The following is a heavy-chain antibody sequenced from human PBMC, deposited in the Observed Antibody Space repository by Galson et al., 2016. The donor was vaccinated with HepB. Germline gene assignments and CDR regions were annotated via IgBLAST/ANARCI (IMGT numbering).Heavy chain of an antibody. D-gene: IGHD2-21*01. Sequence: SLRLSCAASGFTFSTYVMHWVRQAPGKGLEWVAVISYDGSNKFYADSVKGRFTISRDNSKNTLYLQMNSPRDEDTAVYYCAKEAAPTVKSGSDVDYWDQGTLVTASS. CDR1: GFTFSTYV. V-gene: IGHV3-30*18. J-gene: IGHJ4*02. CDR2: ISYDGSNK. CDR3: AKEAAPTVKSGSDVDY.